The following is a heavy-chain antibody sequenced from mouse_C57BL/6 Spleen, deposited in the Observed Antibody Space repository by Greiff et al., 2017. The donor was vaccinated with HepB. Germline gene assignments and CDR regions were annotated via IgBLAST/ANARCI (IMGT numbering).Heavy chain of an antibody. CDR1: GFTFSDYY. J-gene: IGHJ1*03. Sequence: EVQLVESEGGLVQPGSSMKLSCTASGFTFSDYYMAWVRQVPEKGLEWVANINYDGSSTYYLDSLKSRFIISRDNAKNILYLQMSSLKSEDTATYYCARDITTVLDVWGTGTTVTVSS. V-gene: IGHV5-16*01. CDR3: ARDITTVLDV. CDR2: INYDGSST. D-gene: IGHD1-1*01.